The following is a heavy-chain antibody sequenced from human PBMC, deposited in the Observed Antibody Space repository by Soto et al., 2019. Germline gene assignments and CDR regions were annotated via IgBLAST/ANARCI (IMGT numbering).Heavy chain of an antibody. J-gene: IGHJ5*02. CDR3: ARHVSAAGTGWSWFDP. D-gene: IGHD6-13*01. V-gene: IGHV4-59*08. CDR2: IYYSGST. CDR1: GGSFSGYY. Sequence: SETLSLTCAVYGGSFSGYYWSWIRQPPGKGLEWIGYIYYSGSTNYNPSLKSRVTISVDTSKNQFSLKLSSVTAADTAVYYCARHVSAAGTGWSWFDPWGQGTLVTAPQ.